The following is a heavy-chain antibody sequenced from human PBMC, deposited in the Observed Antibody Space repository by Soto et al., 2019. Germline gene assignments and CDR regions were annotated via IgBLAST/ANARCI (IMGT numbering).Heavy chain of an antibody. Sequence: SETLSLTCTVSGGSISSSSYYWGSIRQPPGKGLEWVGSIYYSGSTYYNPSLKSRVTISVDTSKNQFSLKLSSVTAADTAVYYCARHQSHSSSYVDPWGQGTLVTVS. CDR1: GGSISSSSYY. CDR2: IYYSGST. CDR3: ARHQSHSSSYVDP. V-gene: IGHV4-39*01. J-gene: IGHJ5*02. D-gene: IGHD6-13*01.